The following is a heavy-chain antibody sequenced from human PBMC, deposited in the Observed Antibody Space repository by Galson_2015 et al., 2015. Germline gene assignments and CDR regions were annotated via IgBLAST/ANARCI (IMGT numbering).Heavy chain of an antibody. J-gene: IGHJ4*02. D-gene: IGHD6-13*01. V-gene: IGHV1-46*01. Sequence: SVKVSCEASGYTFTSYYMHWVRQAPGQGLEWMGIINPSGGSTSYAQKFQGRVTMTRDTSTSTVYMELSSLRSEDTAVYYCARVAAAGNFDYWGQGTLVTVSS. CDR1: GYTFTSYY. CDR2: INPSGGST. CDR3: ARVAAAGNFDY.